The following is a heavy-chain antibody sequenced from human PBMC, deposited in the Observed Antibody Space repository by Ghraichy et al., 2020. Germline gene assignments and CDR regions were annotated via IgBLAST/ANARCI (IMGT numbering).Heavy chain of an antibody. J-gene: IGHJ4*02. CDR2: ISGSGGST. CDR1: GFTFSSYA. D-gene: IGHD3-22*01. V-gene: IGHV3-23*01. Sequence: GESLNISCAASGFTFSSYAMNWVRQAPGKGLEWVSGISGSGGSTYYADSVKGRFTISRDNSKSTLYLQMNSLRAEDTAVYYCAKSVIKYFFDYWGQGTLVTVSS. CDR3: AKSVIKYFFDY.